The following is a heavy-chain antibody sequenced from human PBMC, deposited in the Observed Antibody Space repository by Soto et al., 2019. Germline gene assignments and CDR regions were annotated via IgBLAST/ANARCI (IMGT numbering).Heavy chain of an antibody. CDR2: IYYSGST. V-gene: IGHV4-59*01. CDR3: GRDVGYCISTSCYSWFDP. Sequence: PSETLSLTCTVSGGSMISYYWSWIRQPPGRGLEWIGFIYYSGSTNYNPSLKSRVTISVDTSKNQFSLKLSSVTAADTAVYYCGRDVGYCISTSCYSWFDPGGQGTLVTVSS. J-gene: IGHJ5*02. CDR1: GGSMISYY. D-gene: IGHD2-2*02.